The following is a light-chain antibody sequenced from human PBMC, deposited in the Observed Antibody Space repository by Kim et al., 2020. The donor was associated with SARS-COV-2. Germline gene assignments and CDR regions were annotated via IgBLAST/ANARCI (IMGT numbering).Light chain of an antibody. Sequence: LSPEERATLSGRASQSVDTYLAWYQQRPGQPPRVLIYDASNRATGIPVRFSGSGSGTDFTLTISSLESEDSAVYYCQQRSSWPLTFGGGTKVDIK. CDR1: QSVDTY. V-gene: IGKV3-11*01. CDR3: QQRSSWPLT. CDR2: DAS. J-gene: IGKJ4*01.